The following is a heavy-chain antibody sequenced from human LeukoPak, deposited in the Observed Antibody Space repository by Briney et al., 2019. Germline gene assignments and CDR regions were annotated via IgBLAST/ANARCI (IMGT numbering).Heavy chain of an antibody. CDR2: IYYSGST. Sequence: SQTLSLTCTVSGGSISCGDYYWSWIRQPPGKGLEWIGYIYYSGSTYYNPSLKSRVTISVDTSKNQFSLKLSSVTAADTAVYYCARDTLAARPGGDYYYGMDVWGQGTTVTVSS. CDR1: GGSISCGDYY. CDR3: ARDTLAARPGGDYYYGMDV. J-gene: IGHJ6*02. V-gene: IGHV4-30-4*01. D-gene: IGHD6-6*01.